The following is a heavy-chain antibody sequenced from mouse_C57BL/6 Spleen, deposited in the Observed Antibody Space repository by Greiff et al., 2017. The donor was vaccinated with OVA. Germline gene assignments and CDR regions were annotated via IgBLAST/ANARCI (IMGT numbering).Heavy chain of an antibody. J-gene: IGHJ1*03. CDR2: IRSKSNNYAT. CDR3: VRHEDYHWYFDV. CDR1: GFSFNTYA. V-gene: IGHV10-1*01. D-gene: IGHD2-4*01. Sequence: EVQVVESGGGLVQPKGSLKLSCAASGFSFNTYAMNWVRQAPGKGLEWVARIRSKSNNYATYYADSVKDRFTISRDDSESMLYLQMNNLKTEDTAMYYCVRHEDYHWYFDVWGTGTTVTVSS.